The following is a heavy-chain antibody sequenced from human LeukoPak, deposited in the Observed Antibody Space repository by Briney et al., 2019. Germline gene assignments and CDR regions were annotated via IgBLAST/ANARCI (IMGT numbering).Heavy chain of an antibody. CDR3: AKNGDRGAYCTGGTCYPYFYYYMDV. CDR1: GFTFSSYS. J-gene: IGHJ6*03. V-gene: IGHV3-23*01. Sequence: GGSLRLSCAASGFTFSSYSMNWVRQAPGKGLEWVSSISSTGGTTYYADSVKGRFTISRDNSKNTLYLQMNSLRAEDTAIYYCAKNGDRGAYCTGGTCYPYFYYYMDVWGKGTTVTI. CDR2: ISSTGGTT. D-gene: IGHD2-15*01.